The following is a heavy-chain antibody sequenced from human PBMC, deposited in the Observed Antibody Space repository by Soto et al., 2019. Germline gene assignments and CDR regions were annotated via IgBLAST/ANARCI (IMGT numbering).Heavy chain of an antibody. D-gene: IGHD5-12*01. V-gene: IGHV3-7*01. J-gene: IGHJ4*02. Sequence: GGSLRLSCAASGFTFSSYWMSWVRQAPGKGLEWVANIKQDGSEKYYVDSVKGRFTISRDNAKNSLYLQMNSLRAEDTAVYYCARDFPGYSGYDSGLDYWGQGTLVTVSS. CDR2: IKQDGSEK. CDR3: ARDFPGYSGYDSGLDY. CDR1: GFTFSSYW.